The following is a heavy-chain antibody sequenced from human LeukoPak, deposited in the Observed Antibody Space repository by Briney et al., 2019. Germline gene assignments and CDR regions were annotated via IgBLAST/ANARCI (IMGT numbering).Heavy chain of an antibody. Sequence: GGSLRLSCAASGFTFSNYAMHWVRQAPGKGLEYVSAINSNGGNTYYANSVKGRLTISRDNSKNKLYLQMGSLRAEDMAVYYCARGEESYYYYYGMDVWGQGTTVTVSS. CDR1: GFTFSNYA. CDR3: ARGEESYYYYYGMDV. V-gene: IGHV3-64*01. D-gene: IGHD1-26*01. J-gene: IGHJ6*02. CDR2: INSNGGNT.